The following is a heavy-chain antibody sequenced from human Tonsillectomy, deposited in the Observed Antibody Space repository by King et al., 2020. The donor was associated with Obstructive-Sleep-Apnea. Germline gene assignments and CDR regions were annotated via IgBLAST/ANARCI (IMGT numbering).Heavy chain of an antibody. J-gene: IGHJ4*02. CDR2: ISWNSGSI. V-gene: IGHV3-9*01. Sequence: VQLVESGGGLVQPGRSLRLSCAASGFTFDDYAMHWVRQAPGKGLEWVSGISWNSGSIGYADSVRGRFTISRDNAKNSLYLQMYSLRAEDTAFYYCAKGEKWELPYYFDYWGQGTLVTVSS. D-gene: IGHD1-7*01. CDR1: GFTFDDYA. CDR3: AKGEKWELPYYFDY.